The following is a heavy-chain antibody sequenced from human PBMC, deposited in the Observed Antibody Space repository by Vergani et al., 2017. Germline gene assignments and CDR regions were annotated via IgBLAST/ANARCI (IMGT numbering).Heavy chain of an antibody. CDR3: ARGRLELDRGGYYYYYYYMDV. V-gene: IGHV3-33*01. D-gene: IGHD1-7*01. CDR1: GFTFSSYG. Sequence: QVQLVESGGGVVQPGRSLRLSCAASGFTFSSYGMHWVRQAPGKGLEWVAVIWYDGSNKYYADSVKGRFTISRDKSKNTLYLQMNSLRAEDTAVYYCARGRLELDRGGYYYYYYYMDVWGKXP. J-gene: IGHJ6*03. CDR2: IWYDGSNK.